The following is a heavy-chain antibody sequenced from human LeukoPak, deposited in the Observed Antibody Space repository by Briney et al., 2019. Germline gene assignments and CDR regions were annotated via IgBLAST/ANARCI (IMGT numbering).Heavy chain of an antibody. CDR1: GVSFSGYY. V-gene: IGHV4-34*01. J-gene: IGHJ3*02. Sequence: PSETLCLTCAVYGVSFSGYYWSWIRQPPGKGLEWIGEINHSGSTNYNPSLKSRVTISVDTSKNQFSLKLSSVTAADTAVYYCARAEVAFDIWGQGTIVTVSS. CDR2: INHSGST. CDR3: ARAEVAFDI.